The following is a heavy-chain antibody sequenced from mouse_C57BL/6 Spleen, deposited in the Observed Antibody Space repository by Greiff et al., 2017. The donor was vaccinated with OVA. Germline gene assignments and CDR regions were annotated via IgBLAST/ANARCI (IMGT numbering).Heavy chain of an antibody. CDR3: ARDGYYAMDY. CDR2: ISSGSSTI. J-gene: IGHJ4*01. Sequence: EVQRVESGGGLVKPGGSLKLSCAASGFTFRDYGMHWVRQAPEKGLEWVAYISSGSSTIYYADTVKGRFTISRDNAKNTLFLQMTSLRSEDTAMYYCARDGYYAMDYWGQGTSVTVSS. D-gene: IGHD2-3*01. V-gene: IGHV5-17*01. CDR1: GFTFRDYG.